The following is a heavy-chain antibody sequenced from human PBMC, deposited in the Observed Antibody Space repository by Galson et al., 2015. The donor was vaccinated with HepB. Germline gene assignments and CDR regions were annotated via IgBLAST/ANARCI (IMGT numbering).Heavy chain of an antibody. D-gene: IGHD6-13*01. J-gene: IGHJ5*02. CDR3: ARVAAIAAAGTRSNWFDP. V-gene: IGHV3-74*01. CDR1: GFTFSSYW. Sequence: SLRLSCAASGFTFSSYWMHWVRQAPGKGLVWVSRINSDGSSTRYADSVKGRFTISRDNAKNTLYLQMNSLRAEDTAVYYCARVAAIAAAGTRSNWFDPWGQGSLVTVSS. CDR2: INSDGSST.